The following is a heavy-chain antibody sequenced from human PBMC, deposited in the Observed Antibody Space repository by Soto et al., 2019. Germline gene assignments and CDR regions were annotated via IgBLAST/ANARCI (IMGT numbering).Heavy chain of an antibody. V-gene: IGHV3-30-3*01. CDR1: GFTFSSYA. Sequence: HPGGSLRLSCAASGFTFSSYAMHWVRQAPGKGLEWVAVISYDGSNKYYADSVKGRFTISRDNSKNTLYLQMNSLRAEDTAVYYCARELERITIFGVVKNYYYGMDVWGQGTTVTVSS. J-gene: IGHJ6*02. CDR3: ARELERITIFGVVKNYYYGMDV. CDR2: ISYDGSNK. D-gene: IGHD3-3*01.